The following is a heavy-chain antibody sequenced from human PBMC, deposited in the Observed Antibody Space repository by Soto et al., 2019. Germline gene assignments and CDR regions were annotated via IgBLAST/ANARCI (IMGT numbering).Heavy chain of an antibody. V-gene: IGHV4-31*03. CDR2: IYIFGST. CDR1: GSSISSAGYY. D-gene: IGHD3-22*01. Sequence: KPSDTRSLTGTVPGSSISSAGYYWCSIRQHPGRGLEWNWYIYIFGSTYYTPSLKSRVTKSVDTSKNPFSLKLKSVTAADTAVYFCARGGRSDYYDSGGLGLWVWGQGTLVTVSS. CDR3: ARGGRSDYYDSGGLGLWV. J-gene: IGHJ4*02.